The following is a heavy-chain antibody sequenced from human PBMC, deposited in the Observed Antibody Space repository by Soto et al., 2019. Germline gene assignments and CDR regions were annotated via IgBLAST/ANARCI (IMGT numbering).Heavy chain of an antibody. D-gene: IGHD3-3*01. CDR2: IIPIFGTA. CDR3: ARGFLGRRVVGLPRDDY. CDR1: GGTFSSYA. V-gene: IGHV1-69*13. J-gene: IGHJ4*02. Sequence: ASVKVSCKASGGTFSSYAISWVRQAPGQGLEWMGGIIPIFGTANYAQKFQGRVTITADESTSTAYMELSSLRSEDTAVYYCARGFLGRRVVGLPRDDYWGQGTLVTVSS.